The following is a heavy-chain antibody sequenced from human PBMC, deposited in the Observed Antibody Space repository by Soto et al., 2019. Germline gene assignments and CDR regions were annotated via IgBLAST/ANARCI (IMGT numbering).Heavy chain of an antibody. CDR2: INPSGGST. CDR1: GYTFTSYY. CDR3: TRDRDQLLFLEY. Sequence: GASVKVSCKASGYTFTSYYIHWVRLAPGQGLAWMGVINPSGGSTNYAQKFQGRVTMTRDTSTSTVYMELSSLRSEDTAVYYCTRDRDQLLFLEYWGQGTLVTVSS. D-gene: IGHD2-2*01. J-gene: IGHJ4*02. V-gene: IGHV1-46*03.